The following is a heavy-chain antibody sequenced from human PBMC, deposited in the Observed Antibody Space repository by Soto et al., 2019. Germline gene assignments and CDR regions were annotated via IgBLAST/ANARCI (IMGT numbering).Heavy chain of an antibody. CDR1: RFSFSSYG. CDR3: AKDLLPALTAGGMYV. V-gene: IGHV3-30*18. CDR2: MSYDGSNK. D-gene: IGHD2-2*01. J-gene: IGHJ6*02. Sequence: RLSCAASRFSFSSYGMHWVRQGPGKGLEWVAFMSYDGSNKFYADSVKGRFTISRDNSKNTLYLQMNSLRADDTARYYCAKDLLPALTAGGMYVWAQGTTVT.